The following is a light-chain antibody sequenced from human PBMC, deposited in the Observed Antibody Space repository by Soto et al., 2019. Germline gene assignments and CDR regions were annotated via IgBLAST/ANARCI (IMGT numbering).Light chain of an antibody. CDR1: QSVSSSS. CDR2: AAS. J-gene: IGKJ1*01. V-gene: IGKV3-20*01. Sequence: EIVLTQSPGTLSLSPGQRATLSCRASQSVSSSSLAWYQQKPGQAPRLLIYAASSRATGIPDRFSGSGSGTDFALTISRLEPEDFAVYYCQQYGSSSGWTFGQGTKVEIK. CDR3: QQYGSSSGWT.